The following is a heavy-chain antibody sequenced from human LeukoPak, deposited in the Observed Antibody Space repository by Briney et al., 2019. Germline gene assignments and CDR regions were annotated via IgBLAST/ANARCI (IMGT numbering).Heavy chain of an antibody. CDR2: ISSSSSYI. J-gene: IGHJ3*02. CDR1: GFTFSSYS. V-gene: IGHV3-21*01. Sequence: GGSLRLSCAASGFTFSSYSMNWVRQAPGKGLEWVSSISSSSSYIYYADSVKGRFTISRDNSENTLFVQMNSLRAEDTAVYYCAKDVYCSSSGCYEGFDIWGQGTMVTVSS. D-gene: IGHD2-2*01. CDR3: AKDVYCSSSGCYEGFDI.